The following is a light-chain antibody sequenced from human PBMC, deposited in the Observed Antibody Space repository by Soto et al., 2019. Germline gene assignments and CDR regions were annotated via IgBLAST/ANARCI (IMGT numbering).Light chain of an antibody. V-gene: IGKV3D-15*01. CDR3: QQYNNWPLT. CDR1: QSVSSSY. J-gene: IGKJ4*01. Sequence: EIVMTQSPATLSVSPGERATLSCRASQSVSSSYLAWYQQKPGQAPRLLIYDASNRATGIPARFSGSGSGTDFTLTISSLQSEDFAVYYCQQYNNWPLTFGGGTKVDI. CDR2: DAS.